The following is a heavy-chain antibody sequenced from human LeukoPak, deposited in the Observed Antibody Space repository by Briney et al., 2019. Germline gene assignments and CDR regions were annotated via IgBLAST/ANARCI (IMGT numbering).Heavy chain of an antibody. CDR1: GGSISSYY. J-gene: IGHJ3*02. CDR2: IYTSGST. V-gene: IGHV4-4*07. CDR3: ARHSGIAAAGPEDAFDI. Sequence: SETLSLTCTVSGGSISSYYWSWIRQPAGKGLEWIGRIYTSGSTNYNPSLKSRVTISVDTSKNQFSLKLSSVTAADTAVYYCARHSGIAAAGPEDAFDIWGQGTMVTVSS. D-gene: IGHD6-13*01.